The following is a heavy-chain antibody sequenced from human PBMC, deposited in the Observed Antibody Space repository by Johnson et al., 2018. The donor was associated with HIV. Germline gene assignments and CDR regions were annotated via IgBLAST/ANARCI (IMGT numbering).Heavy chain of an antibody. CDR2: IGTAGDT. Sequence: VLLLESGGGLVQPGGSLRLSCAASGFTFSSYDMHWVRQATGKGLEWVSSIGTAGDTYYPGSVKGRFTISRENAKNSLYLQMNSLRAGDTALYFCAKYRMAGPGATGPFDIWGQGTVVTVSS. V-gene: IGHV3-13*01. D-gene: IGHD7-27*01. CDR1: GFTFSSYD. J-gene: IGHJ3*02. CDR3: AKYRMAGPGATGPFDI.